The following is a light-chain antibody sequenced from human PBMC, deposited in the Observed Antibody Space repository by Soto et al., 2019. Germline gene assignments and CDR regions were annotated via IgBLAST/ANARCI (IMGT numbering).Light chain of an antibody. CDR3: QQYNSYSPNT. J-gene: IGKJ2*01. CDR1: QSISSSY. V-gene: IGKV3-20*01. Sequence: EIVLTQSPGTLSLSPGERATLSCRASQSISSSYLAWYQQKPGQAPRLLIYAASSRATGIPDRFSGSGSGTDFTLTISRLEPEDFATYYCQQYNSYSPNTFGQGTKLEIK. CDR2: AAS.